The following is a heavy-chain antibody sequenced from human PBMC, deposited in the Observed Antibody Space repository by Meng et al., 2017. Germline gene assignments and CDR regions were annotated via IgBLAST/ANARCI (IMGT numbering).Heavy chain of an antibody. CDR2: INPNSGGT. D-gene: IGHD3-10*01. J-gene: IGHJ4*02. V-gene: IGHV1-2*06. CDR1: GYNFTGYY. CDR3: ARGLYGSGSPREYFDY. Sequence: QVQWVQSGDEGKKSGASVKVSSKASGYNFTGYYMHWVRQAPGQGLEWMGRINPNSGGTNYAQKFQCRVTMTRDTSISTAYMELSRLRSDDTAVYYCARGLYGSGSPREYFDYWGQGTLVTVSS.